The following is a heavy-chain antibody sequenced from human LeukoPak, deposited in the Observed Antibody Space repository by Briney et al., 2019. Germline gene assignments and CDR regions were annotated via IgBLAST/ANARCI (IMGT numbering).Heavy chain of an antibody. V-gene: IGHV3-23*01. CDR2: ITSSGGDT. Sequence: PGGSLRLSCAAPGFTFSSYWMQWVRQAPGKGLVWVSAITSSGGDTYYADSVKGRFTFSRDNSKNTLYLQMTSLRPEDTAIYYCAKADYNDYAFDYWGQGTLVTVSS. CDR3: AKADYNDYAFDY. D-gene: IGHD4-11*01. J-gene: IGHJ4*02. CDR1: GFTFSSYW.